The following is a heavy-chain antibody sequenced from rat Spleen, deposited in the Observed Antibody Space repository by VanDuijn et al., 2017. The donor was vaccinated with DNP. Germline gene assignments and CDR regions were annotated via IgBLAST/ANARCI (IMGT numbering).Heavy chain of an antibody. J-gene: IGHJ2*01. D-gene: IGHD1-4*01. CDR1: GFTFSNYD. V-gene: IGHV5-25*01. CDR2: ISTSGGST. Sequence: EVQLVESGGGLVQPGRSLKLSCAASGFTFSNYDMAWVRQAPTKGLEWVASISTSGGSTYYRDSVKGRFTISRDNAKSTLYLQMDSLRSEDTATYYCAGRPPPTRGPFDYWGQGVTVTVSS. CDR3: AGRPPPTRGPFDY.